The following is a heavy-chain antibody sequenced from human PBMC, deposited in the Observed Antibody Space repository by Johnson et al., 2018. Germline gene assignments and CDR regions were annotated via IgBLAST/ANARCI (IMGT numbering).Heavy chain of an antibody. V-gene: IGHV3-33*03. CDR1: GFTFSSYG. D-gene: IGHD3-10*01. Sequence: QVQLVEAGGGVVQPGRSLGLSCAASGFTFSSYGMHWVRQAPGKGLEWVAVIWYDGSNKYYADSVKGRFTNARDNAKNSLDLQMNSQRAEDTAVYYCGSGGFGELLNIYYYDYGMDVWGQGTTVTVSS. CDR3: GSGGFGELLNIYYYDYGMDV. CDR2: IWYDGSNK. J-gene: IGHJ6*02.